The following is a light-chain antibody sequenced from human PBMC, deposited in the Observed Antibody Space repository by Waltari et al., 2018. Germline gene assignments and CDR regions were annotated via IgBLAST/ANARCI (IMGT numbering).Light chain of an antibody. J-gene: IGKJ5*01. Sequence: EIVMTQSPATLSVSPGETATLSCMASQSVSSNVAWYHKKPGQAPRLLIYDSATRATSIPAKFRGSGSGTEFTLTISSLQSEDFAVYYCQQYNRWPPITFGHGTRLEIK. CDR2: DSA. V-gene: IGKV3-15*01. CDR1: QSVSSN. CDR3: QQYNRWPPIT.